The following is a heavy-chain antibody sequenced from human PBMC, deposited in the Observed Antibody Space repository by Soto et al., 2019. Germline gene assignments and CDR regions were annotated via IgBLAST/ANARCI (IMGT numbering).Heavy chain of an antibody. CDR3: ARDPLWGTAMVLWYFDL. D-gene: IGHD5-18*01. V-gene: IGHV3-30-3*01. CDR1: GFTYSSYA. CDR2: ISYDGSNK. Sequence: QVQLVESGGGVVQPGRSLRLSCAASGFTYSSYAMHWVRQDPGKGLEWLAVISYDGSNKYYADSVKGRFTISRDNSKNTLYLQMNSLRAEDTAVYYCARDPLWGTAMVLWYFDLWGRGTLVTVSS. J-gene: IGHJ2*01.